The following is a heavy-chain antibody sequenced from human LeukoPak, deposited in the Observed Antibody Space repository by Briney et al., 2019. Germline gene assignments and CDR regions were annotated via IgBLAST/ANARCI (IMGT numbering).Heavy chain of an antibody. CDR3: ARERDSWFDP. CDR1: GCSISSGDYY. J-gene: IGHJ5*02. V-gene: IGHV4-30-4*01. Sequence: SQTLSLTCTVSGCSISSGDYYWGWIRQPPGKGLEWIGYIYHSGSTYYNPSLKSRVTISVETSKNQFSLKLSSVTAADTAVYYCARERDSWFDPWGQGTLVIVSS. CDR2: IYHSGST.